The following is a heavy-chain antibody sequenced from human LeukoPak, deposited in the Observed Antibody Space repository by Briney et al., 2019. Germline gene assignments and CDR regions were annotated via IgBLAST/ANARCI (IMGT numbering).Heavy chain of an antibody. D-gene: IGHD5-18*01. CDR1: GFTFSSYW. CDR3: ARVPHTAMAPYYFDY. CDR2: INSDGSST. V-gene: IGHV3-74*01. J-gene: IGHJ4*02. Sequence: GGSLRLSCAASGFTFSSYWMHWVRQAPGKGLVWVSRINSDGSSTSYADSVKGRFTISRDNAKNTLYLQMNSLRAEDTAVYYCARVPHTAMAPYYFDYWGQGTLVTVSS.